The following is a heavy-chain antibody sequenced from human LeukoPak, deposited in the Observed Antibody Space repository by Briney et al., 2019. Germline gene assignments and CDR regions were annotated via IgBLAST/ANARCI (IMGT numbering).Heavy chain of an antibody. CDR3: AILRTASSFDF. Sequence: SQTLSLTCAISGDSVSSKSAAWNWIRQSPSXXXXXLXRTYYRXXXXXXXXXXXXXRITXNPDTSKNQFSLQLNSVTPEDTAIYYCAILRTASSFDFWGQGTLVTVSS. J-gene: IGHJ4*02. CDR1: GDSVSSKSAA. D-gene: IGHD1-1*01. CDR2: TYYRXXXXX. V-gene: IGHV6-1*01.